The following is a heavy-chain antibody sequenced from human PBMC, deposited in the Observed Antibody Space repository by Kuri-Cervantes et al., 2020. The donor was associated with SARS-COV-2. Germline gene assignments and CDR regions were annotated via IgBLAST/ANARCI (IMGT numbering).Heavy chain of an antibody. J-gene: IGHJ4*02. CDR1: GGSISSYY. D-gene: IGHD3-22*01. Sequence: SETLSLTCTVSGGSISSYYWSWIRQPPGKGLEWIGYIYYSGSTNYNPSLKSRVTISVDTSKNQFSLKLTSVTAADTAVYYCTRAGYDNSGYYYSFDFWGQGTLVTVSS. V-gene: IGHV4-59*01. CDR2: IYYSGST. CDR3: TRAGYDNSGYYYSFDF.